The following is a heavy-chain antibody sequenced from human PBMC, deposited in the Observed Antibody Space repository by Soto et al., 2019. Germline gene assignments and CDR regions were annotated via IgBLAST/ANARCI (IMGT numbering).Heavy chain of an antibody. J-gene: IGHJ6*02. V-gene: IGHV1-69*15. Sequence: QVQLVQSGAEVKKPGSSVKVSCKASGGTFSRYRITWVRQAPGHGLEWIGRIIPIFGIASYAQKFQGRVTITAYESTSTAYMELSSLRSDDTAVYYCAREDRDRETGLVPAAIDGMDVWGQGTTVTFSS. D-gene: IGHD2-2*01. CDR1: GGTFSRYR. CDR3: AREDRDRETGLVPAAIDGMDV. CDR2: IIPIFGIA.